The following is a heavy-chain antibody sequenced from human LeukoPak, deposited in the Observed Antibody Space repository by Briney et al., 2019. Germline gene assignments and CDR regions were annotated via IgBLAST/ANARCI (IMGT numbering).Heavy chain of an antibody. D-gene: IGHD2-8*01. Sequence: GRSLRLSCAASGFTFSSYGMHWVRQAPGKGLEWVAVIWYDGSNKYYADSVKGRFTISRDNSKNTLYLQMNSLRAEDTAVYYCARDQNVWAHGLALMGWGQGTLVTVSS. CDR1: GFTFSSYG. V-gene: IGHV3-33*01. CDR3: ARDQNVWAHGLALMG. CDR2: IWYDGSNK. J-gene: IGHJ4*02.